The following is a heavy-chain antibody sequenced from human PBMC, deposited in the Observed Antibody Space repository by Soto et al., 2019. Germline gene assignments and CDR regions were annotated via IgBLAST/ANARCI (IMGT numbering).Heavy chain of an antibody. D-gene: IGHD3-9*01. CDR1: GGSMISYY. Sequence: PSETLSLTCTVSGGSMISYYWSWIRQPPGKGLEWIGEIYYGGSTNYNPSLKSRVTISVDKSKNQFSLKLSSVTAADTAVYYCARGPDSSTGYYGPFEYWGQGTLVTVSS. V-gene: IGHV4-59*12. J-gene: IGHJ4*02. CDR2: IYYGGST. CDR3: ARGPDSSTGYYGPFEY.